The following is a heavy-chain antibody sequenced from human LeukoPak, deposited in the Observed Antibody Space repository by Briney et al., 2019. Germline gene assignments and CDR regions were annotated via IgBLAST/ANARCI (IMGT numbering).Heavy chain of an antibody. CDR1: GFTFSSYG. V-gene: IGHV3-30*02. D-gene: IGHD6-19*01. CDR3: AKDRLRGIAVAGTGTFDY. CDR2: IRYDGSNK. Sequence: GGSLRLSCAASGFTFSSYGMHWVRQAPGKGLEWVAFIRYDGSNKYYADSVKGRFTISRDNSKNTLYLQMNSLRAEDTAVYYCAKDRLRGIAVAGTGTFDYWGQGTLVTVSS. J-gene: IGHJ4*02.